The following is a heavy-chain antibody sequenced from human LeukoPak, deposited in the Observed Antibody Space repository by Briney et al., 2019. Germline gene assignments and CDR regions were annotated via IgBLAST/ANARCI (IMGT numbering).Heavy chain of an antibody. Sequence: PSETLSLTCAVSGGSISSSSYYWGWIRQPPGKGLEWIGSIYYSGSTYYNPSLKSRVTISVDTSKNQFSLKLSSVTAADTAVYYCARQSITMVRGAFDYWGQGTLVTVSS. CDR2: IYYSGST. D-gene: IGHD3-10*01. V-gene: IGHV4-39*01. J-gene: IGHJ4*02. CDR1: GGSISSSSYY. CDR3: ARQSITMVRGAFDY.